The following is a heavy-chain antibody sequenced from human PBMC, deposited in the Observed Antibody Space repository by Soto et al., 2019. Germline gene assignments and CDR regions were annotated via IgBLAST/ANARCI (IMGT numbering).Heavy chain of an antibody. J-gene: IGHJ5*02. Sequence: SETLSLTCTVSGGSISSGGYYWSWIRQHPGKGLEWIGYIYYSGSTYYNPSLKSRVTISVDTSKNQFSLKLSSVTAADTAVYYCARGPAFVLVPAARGYWFDPWGQGTLVTVSS. CDR2: IYYSGST. D-gene: IGHD2-2*01. CDR3: ARGPAFVLVPAARGYWFDP. V-gene: IGHV4-31*03. CDR1: GGSISSGGYY.